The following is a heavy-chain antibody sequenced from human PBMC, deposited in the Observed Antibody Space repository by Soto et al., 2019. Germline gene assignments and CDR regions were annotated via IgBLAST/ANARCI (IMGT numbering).Heavy chain of an antibody. CDR2: INPNSGGT. J-gene: IGHJ3*02. D-gene: IGHD3-16*02. V-gene: IGHV1-2*04. Sequence: QVQLVQSGAEVKKPGASVKVSCKASGYTFTGYYMHWVRQAPGQGLEWMGWINPNSGGTNYAQKFQGWVTMTRDTAISTAYMELGRLRTDDTAVYYCSKEVIITFGGVIAYDAFEIWGQGTMVTVSS. CDR1: GYTFTGYY. CDR3: SKEVIITFGGVIAYDAFEI.